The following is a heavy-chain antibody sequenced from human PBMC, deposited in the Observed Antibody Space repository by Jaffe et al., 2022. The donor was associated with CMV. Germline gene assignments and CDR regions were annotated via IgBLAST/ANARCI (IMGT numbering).Heavy chain of an antibody. V-gene: IGHV3-30*18. J-gene: IGHJ6*02. Sequence: QVQLVESGGGVVQPERSLRLSCAASGFTFSSYGMHWVRQAPGKGLEWVAIISYDGGNKYYADSVKGRFTISRDNSKNTLYLQMNSLRGEDTAVYCCAKARAPGNYYYYGMDVWGQGTTVTVSS. CDR3: AKARAPGNYYYYGMDV. CDR1: GFTFSSYG. CDR2: ISYDGGNK.